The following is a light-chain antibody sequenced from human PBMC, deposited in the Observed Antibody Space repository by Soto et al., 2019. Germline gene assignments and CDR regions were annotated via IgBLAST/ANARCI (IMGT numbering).Light chain of an antibody. V-gene: IGKV2-28*01. J-gene: IGKJ1*01. CDR2: LGS. CDR3: MQCKQLPWT. Sequence: DIVMTQSPLSLPVTPGEPASISCRSSQSLLHSNGYNYLDWYLQKPGQSPQLLIYLGSNRASGVPDRFSGSGSGTDFTLKISRVEAEDVGVYYCMQCKQLPWTFGQGTNVEIK. CDR1: QSLLHSNGYNY.